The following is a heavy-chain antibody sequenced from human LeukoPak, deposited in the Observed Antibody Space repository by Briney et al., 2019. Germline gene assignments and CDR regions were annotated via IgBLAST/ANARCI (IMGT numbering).Heavy chain of an antibody. V-gene: IGHV3-66*01. D-gene: IGHD5-24*01. J-gene: IGHJ4*02. Sequence: GESLRLSCAASGLTVSSTYMSWVRQAPGKGLEWVSVFYSGGATYYADSVRGRFTISRDNSKNSLYLQMDSLRAEDTAVYYCAACGDGYNYFDYWGQGILVTVYS. CDR1: GLTVSSTY. CDR2: FYSGGAT. CDR3: AACGDGYNYFDY.